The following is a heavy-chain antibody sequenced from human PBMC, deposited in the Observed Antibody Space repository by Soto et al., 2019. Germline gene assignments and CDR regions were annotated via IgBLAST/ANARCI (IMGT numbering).Heavy chain of an antibody. D-gene: IGHD3-22*01. CDR1: GFTFGDYY. V-gene: IGHV3-11*06. Sequence: PGGSLRVSCAASGFTFGDYYMSWIRQAPGKGLEWVSYISSSSSYTNYADSVKGRFTISRDNAKNSLYLQMNSLRAEDTAVYYCARVLYDSSGGLWGQGTLVTVSS. J-gene: IGHJ4*02. CDR2: ISSSSSYT. CDR3: ARVLYDSSGGL.